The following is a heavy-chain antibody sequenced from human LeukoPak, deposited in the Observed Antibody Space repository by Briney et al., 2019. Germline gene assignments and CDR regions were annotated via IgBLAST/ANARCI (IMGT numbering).Heavy chain of an antibody. Sequence: ASVKVSCKASGYTFSSYDISWVRQAPGQGLEWMGWINPNSGGTNYAQKFQGRVTMTRDTSISSAYMELSRLRSDDTAVYYCARARGDYGIHDYWGQGTLVTVSS. CDR3: ARARGDYGIHDY. D-gene: IGHD4-17*01. CDR2: INPNSGGT. V-gene: IGHV1-2*02. J-gene: IGHJ4*02. CDR1: GYTFSSYD.